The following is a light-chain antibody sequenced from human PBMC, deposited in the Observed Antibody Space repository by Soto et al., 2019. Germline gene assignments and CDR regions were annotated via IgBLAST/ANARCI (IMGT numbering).Light chain of an antibody. J-gene: IGKJ1*01. CDR1: QSISCY. Sequence: DMQMSLSPSSLSASVGDRVTITGRASQSISCYLNWYQQKPVKVPKLLIYAASSLQSGVPSRFRGSGSGTDFTLTISSLQPEDFATYYCQQGYSTLRTFGQGTKVDIK. CDR3: QQGYSTLRT. V-gene: IGKV1-39*01. CDR2: AAS.